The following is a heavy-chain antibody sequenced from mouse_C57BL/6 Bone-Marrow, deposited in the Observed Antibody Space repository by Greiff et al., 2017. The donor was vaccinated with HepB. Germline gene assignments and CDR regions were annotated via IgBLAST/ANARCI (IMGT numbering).Heavy chain of an antibody. CDR2: IDPENGDT. J-gene: IGHJ2*01. D-gene: IGHD1-2*01. CDR3: TTSLLRLTGSYYFDY. CDR1: GFNIKDDY. V-gene: IGHV14-4*01. Sequence: VQLKESGAELVRPGASVKLSCTASGFNIKDDYMHWVKQRPEQGLEWIGWIDPENGDTEYASKFQGKATITADTSSNTAYLQPSSLTSEDTAVYYCTTSLLRLTGSYYFDYWGQGTTLTVSS.